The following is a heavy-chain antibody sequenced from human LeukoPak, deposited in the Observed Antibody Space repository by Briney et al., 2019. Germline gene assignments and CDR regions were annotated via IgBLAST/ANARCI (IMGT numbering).Heavy chain of an antibody. CDR3: AKEGDSSSWYED. CDR2: ISGFGGAT. J-gene: IGHJ4*02. CDR1: GFTFNNYA. D-gene: IGHD6-13*01. Sequence: GRSLRLSCAASGFTFNNYAMNWVRQAPGKGLEWVSGISGFGGATNYADSVKGRVTISRDNSKNTLYLQMNSLRAEDTAVYYCAKEGDSSSWYEDWGQGTLVIFSS. V-gene: IGHV3-23*01.